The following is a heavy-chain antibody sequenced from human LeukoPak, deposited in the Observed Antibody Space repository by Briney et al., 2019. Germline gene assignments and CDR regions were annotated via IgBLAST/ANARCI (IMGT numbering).Heavy chain of an antibody. J-gene: IGHJ4*02. V-gene: IGHV3-23*01. Sequence: GGSLRLSCAVSGFTFSSYALSWVRQAPGRGLEWVSAISGSGGSTYYADAVKARFTISRDNSKNTLYLQMNSLRAEDTAVYYCAKDSGYNGMAGTSDYWGQGTLATVSS. CDR3: AKDSGYNGMAGTSDY. CDR1: GFTFSSYA. D-gene: IGHD5-12*01. CDR2: ISGSGGST.